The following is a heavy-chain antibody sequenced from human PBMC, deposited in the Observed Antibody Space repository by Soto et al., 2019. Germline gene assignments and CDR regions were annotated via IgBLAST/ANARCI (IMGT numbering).Heavy chain of an antibody. V-gene: IGHV4-39*01. J-gene: IGHJ4*02. CDR2: IYYSGST. CDR3: ARLMYYYDSSGYYPAFDY. Sequence: SETLSLTCTVSGGSISSSSYYWGWIRQPPGKGLEWIGSIYYSGSTYYNPSLKSRVTISVDTSKNQFSLKLSSVTAADTAVYYCARLMYYYDSSGYYPAFDYWGQGTLVTVSS. CDR1: GGSISSSSYY. D-gene: IGHD3-22*01.